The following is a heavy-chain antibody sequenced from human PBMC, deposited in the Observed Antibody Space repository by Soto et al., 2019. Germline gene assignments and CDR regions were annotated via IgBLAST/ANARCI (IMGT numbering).Heavy chain of an antibody. V-gene: IGHV6-1*01. CDR1: GDSVSSNSAA. J-gene: IGHJ6*02. D-gene: IGHD3-10*01. CDR2: TYYRSKWYN. CDR3: AIDYYGSGSLYYYYYYGMDV. Sequence: SQTPSLTCAISGDSVSSNSAAWNWIRQSPSRGLEWLGRTYYRSKWYNDYAVSVKSRITINPDTSKNQFSLQLNSVTPEDTAVYYCAIDYYGSGSLYYYYYYGMDVWGQGTTVTVSS.